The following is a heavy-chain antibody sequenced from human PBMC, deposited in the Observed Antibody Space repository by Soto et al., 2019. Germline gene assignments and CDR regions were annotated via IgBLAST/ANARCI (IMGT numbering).Heavy chain of an antibody. CDR2: TYYRSKWYY. CDR1: VDRVSTGSAT. D-gene: IGHD6-13*01. J-gene: IGHJ4*02. V-gene: IGHV6-1*01. CDR3: VRLVGTSWLDY. Sequence: SQTLSLTCDISVDRVSTGSATWNLISQSPSRGLEWLGRTYYRSKWYYDYAVSVRSRISINPDTSKNQFSLQLNSVTPEDTAVYYCVRLVGTSWLDYWGPGRMFTVSS.